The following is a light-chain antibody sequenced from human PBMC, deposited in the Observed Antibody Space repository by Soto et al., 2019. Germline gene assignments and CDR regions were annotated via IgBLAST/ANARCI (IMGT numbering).Light chain of an antibody. CDR2: DAS. Sequence: ESELTQSPATLSLSPGERPTLSCRASPIVSNSLACYKHKPGQAPRLLIYDASNRATGVPTRFSGSGSGTDFTLTISSLEPEDFAVYYCQQRNKWPPVTFGGGTKVDIK. CDR3: QQRNKWPPVT. J-gene: IGKJ4*01. CDR1: PIVSNS. V-gene: IGKV3-11*01.